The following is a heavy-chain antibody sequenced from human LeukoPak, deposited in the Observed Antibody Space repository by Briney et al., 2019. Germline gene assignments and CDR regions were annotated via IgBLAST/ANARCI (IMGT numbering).Heavy chain of an antibody. CDR3: ARYKFHNYFDP. CDR2: TFSTST. CDR1: GDSVSSSPYY. V-gene: IGHV4-61*01. J-gene: IGHJ5*02. D-gene: IGHD5-24*01. Sequence: SETLSLTCSVSGDSVSSSPYYWGWIRQPPGKGLEWIGNTFSTSTLYNASLRSRVTIVVDTSKNQFSLKLTSATAADTAIYFYARYKFHNYFDPWGQGTLVVVSS.